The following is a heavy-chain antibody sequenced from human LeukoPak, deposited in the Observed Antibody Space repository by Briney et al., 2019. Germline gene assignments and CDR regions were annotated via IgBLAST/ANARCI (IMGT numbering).Heavy chain of an antibody. V-gene: IGHV3-53*01. CDR1: GGSFSGYY. J-gene: IGHJ6*03. CDR3: ARIPVDTAMVTYYYYYMDV. Sequence: ETLSLTCAVYGGSFSGYYMSWVRQAPGKGLEWVSVIYSGGSTYYADSVKGRFTISRDNSKNTLYLQMNSLSAEDTAVYYCARIPVDTAMVTYYYYYMDVWGKGTTVTVSS. D-gene: IGHD5-18*01. CDR2: IYSGGST.